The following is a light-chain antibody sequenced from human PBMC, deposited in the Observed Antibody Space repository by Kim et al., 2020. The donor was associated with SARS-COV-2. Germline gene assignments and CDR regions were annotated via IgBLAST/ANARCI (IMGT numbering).Light chain of an antibody. J-gene: IGLJ2*01. CDR2: VTSDGNL. Sequence: ASVRLTCTLSSRHSSSAIAWHQQQPEKGPRHLLRVTSDGNLIKGDGIPDRFSGSRSGGERYLTISSLQSEDEADYYCQTWDTGIQIFGGGTQLTVL. CDR3: QTWDTGIQI. V-gene: IGLV4-69*01. CDR1: SRHSSSA.